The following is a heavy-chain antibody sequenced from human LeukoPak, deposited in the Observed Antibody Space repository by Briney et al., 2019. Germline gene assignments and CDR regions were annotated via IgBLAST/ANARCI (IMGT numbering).Heavy chain of an antibody. CDR3: ARDQGGANWFDP. J-gene: IGHJ5*02. CDR2: ISYDGSNK. CDR1: GFTFSSYR. D-gene: IGHD1-26*01. Sequence: GGSLRLSCAASGFTFSSYRMSWVRQAPGKGLEWVAVISYDGSNKYYADSVKGRFTISRDNSKNTLYLQMNSLRAEDTAVYYCARDQGGANWFDPWGQGTLVTVSS. V-gene: IGHV3-30*03.